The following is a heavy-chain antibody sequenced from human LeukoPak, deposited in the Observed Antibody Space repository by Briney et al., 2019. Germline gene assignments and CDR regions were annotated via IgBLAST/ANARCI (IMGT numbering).Heavy chain of an antibody. CDR3: ARGPDYSRFDY. J-gene: IGHJ4*02. V-gene: IGHV1-2*02. D-gene: IGHD4-11*01. CDR2: INPNSGGT. Sequence: ASVKVSCKASGYTFTGYYMHWVRQAPGQGLEWMGWINPNSGGTNYAQKFQGRITMTRHTSLNTAFMELRRLTSDDTAVYYCARGPDYSRFDYWGQGALVIVSS. CDR1: GYTFTGYY.